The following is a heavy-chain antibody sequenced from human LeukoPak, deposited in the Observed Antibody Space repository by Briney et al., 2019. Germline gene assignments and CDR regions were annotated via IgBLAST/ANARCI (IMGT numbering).Heavy chain of an antibody. J-gene: IGHJ4*02. CDR2: IKRDGSEK. D-gene: IGHD7-27*01. V-gene: IGHV3-7*03. CDR3: ARELGIEGDY. CDR1: GFTFSSYW. Sequence: PGGSLRLSCAASGFTFSSYWMSWVRQAPGKGLEWVANIKRDGSEKYYVDSVTGRFTISRDNAKNSLYLQMDSLRADDTAVYYCARELGIEGDYWGQGTLVTVSS.